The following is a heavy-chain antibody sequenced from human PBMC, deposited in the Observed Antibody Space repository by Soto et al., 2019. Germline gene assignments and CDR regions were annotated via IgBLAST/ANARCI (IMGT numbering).Heavy chain of an antibody. CDR2: IRSKAYGVTT. CDR3: SRGPTRGPDYYGMDV. V-gene: IGHV3-49*04. CDR1: GFTFGDYA. D-gene: IGHD4-17*01. Sequence: PVGSLRLSCITSGFTFGDYAMSWVRQAPGKGLDWVAFIRSKAYGVTTEYAASVEGRFTISRDDSKKIAYLQMNNLKTEDTALYYCSRGPTRGPDYYGMDVWGQGTTVTVS. J-gene: IGHJ6*02.